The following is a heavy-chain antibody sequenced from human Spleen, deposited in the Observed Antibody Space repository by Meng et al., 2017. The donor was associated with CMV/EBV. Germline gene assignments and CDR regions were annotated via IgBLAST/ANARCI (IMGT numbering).Heavy chain of an antibody. CDR3: AREASEAYYGSGTSYNINYFDP. CDR2: IIPVFGSA. J-gene: IGHJ5*02. Sequence: YSINWAGQSPGQELGWMGEIIPVFGSANYAQKFQGRLTINTNESTSTAYMELSSLRSEDTAVYYCAREASEAYYGSGTSYNINYFDPWGQGTLVTVSS. CDR1: YS. D-gene: IGHD3-10*01. V-gene: IGHV1-69*05.